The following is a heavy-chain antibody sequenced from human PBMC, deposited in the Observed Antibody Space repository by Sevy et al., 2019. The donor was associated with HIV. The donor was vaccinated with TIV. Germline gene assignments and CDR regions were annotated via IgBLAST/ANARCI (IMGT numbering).Heavy chain of an antibody. J-gene: IGHJ6*02. CDR3: AKSGGSRPYYGMDV. Sequence: GGSLRLSCAASGFTFSSYGMHWVRQAPGKGLEWVAVISYDGSNKYYVDSVKGRFTISRDNSKNTLYLQMNSLRAEDTAVYYCAKSGGSRPYYGMDVWGQGTTVTVSS. D-gene: IGHD2-15*01. CDR1: GFTFSSYG. V-gene: IGHV3-30*18. CDR2: ISYDGSNK.